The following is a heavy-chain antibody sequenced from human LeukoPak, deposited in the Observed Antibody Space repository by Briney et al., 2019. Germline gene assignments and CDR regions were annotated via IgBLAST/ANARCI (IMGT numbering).Heavy chain of an antibody. J-gene: IGHJ4*02. Sequence: GGSLRLSCAASGFTFSSYWMHWVRHAPGKGLVWVSRINSDGSSTSYADSVKGRFTISRDNAKNTLYLQMNSLRAEDTAVYYCARVGSVATIDYRGQGTLVTVSS. CDR3: ARVGSVATIDY. CDR2: INSDGSST. CDR1: GFTFSSYW. V-gene: IGHV3-74*01. D-gene: IGHD5-12*01.